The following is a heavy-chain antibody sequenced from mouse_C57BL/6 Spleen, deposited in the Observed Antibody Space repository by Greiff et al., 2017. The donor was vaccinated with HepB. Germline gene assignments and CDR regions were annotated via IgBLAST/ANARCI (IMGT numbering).Heavy chain of an antibody. CDR3: TRSDSSGYGYYFDY. J-gene: IGHJ2*01. CDR1: GYTFTDYE. Sequence: VQLQESGAELVRPGASVTLSCKASGYTFTDYEMHWVKQTPVHGLEWIGAIDPETGGTAYNQKFKGKAILTADKSSSTAYMELRSLTSEDSAVYYCTRSDSSGYGYYFDYWGQGTTLTVSS. V-gene: IGHV1-15*01. D-gene: IGHD3-2*02. CDR2: IDPETGGT.